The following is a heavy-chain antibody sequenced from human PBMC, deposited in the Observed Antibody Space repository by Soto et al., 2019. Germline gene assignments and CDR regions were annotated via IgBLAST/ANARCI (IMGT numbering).Heavy chain of an antibody. J-gene: IGHJ6*02. CDR3: ARGLQRRFGGYKGLGYHGMDV. V-gene: IGHV4-34*01. CDR2: ISHSGST. CDR1: CGSFSDYY. D-gene: IGHD5-12*01. Sequence: SGTLSLTCAVNCGSFSDYYWTWVRQPPGKGLEWIGEISHSGSTSYNPSLKSRVTISIDTSKNQFSLKLSSVSAADTAMYYCARGLQRRFGGYKGLGYHGMDVWGQGTTVTVSS.